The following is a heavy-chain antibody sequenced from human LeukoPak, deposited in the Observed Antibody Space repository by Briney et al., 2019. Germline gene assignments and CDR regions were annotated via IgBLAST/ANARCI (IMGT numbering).Heavy chain of an antibody. Sequence: SETLSLTCTVSGGSIGSSSYYWGWIRQHPGKGLEWIGYIYYSGSTYYNPSLKSRVTISVDTSKNQFSLKLSSVTAADTAVYYCARGAAGTVGDWFDPWGQGTLVTVSS. CDR1: GGSIGSSSYY. J-gene: IGHJ5*02. CDR2: IYYSGST. D-gene: IGHD6-13*01. V-gene: IGHV4-31*03. CDR3: ARGAAGTVGDWFDP.